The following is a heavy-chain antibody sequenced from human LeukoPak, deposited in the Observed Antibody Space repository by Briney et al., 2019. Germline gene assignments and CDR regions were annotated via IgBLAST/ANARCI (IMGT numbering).Heavy chain of an antibody. CDR3: ARDLVHHRLLATNYNWFDP. D-gene: IGHD2-8*01. V-gene: IGHV1-69*06. CDR2: IIPIFGTA. J-gene: IGHJ5*02. Sequence: SVKVSCKASGGTFSSYAISWVRQAPGQGLEWMGGIIPIFGTANYAQKFQGRVTITADKSTSTAYMELSSLRSDDTALYYCARDLVHHRLLATNYNWFDPWGQGTLVTVSS. CDR1: GGTFSSYA.